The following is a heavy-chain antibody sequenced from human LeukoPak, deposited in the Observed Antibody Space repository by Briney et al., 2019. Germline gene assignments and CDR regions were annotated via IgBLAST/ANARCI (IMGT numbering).Heavy chain of an antibody. J-gene: IGHJ4*02. V-gene: IGHV3-23*01. CDR1: GFTFSNYA. D-gene: IGHD6-13*01. CDR2: ISGSGNSP. Sequence: GGSLSLSCAASGFTFSNYAMSWVRQAPGKGLEWVSAISGSGNSPYYADSVKGRFTISRENFKNTLYLQMNSLRAEDTAVYYFAKDPRARSRQQLVFGYFDYWGEGTLVSVSS. CDR3: AKDPRARSRQQLVFGYFDY.